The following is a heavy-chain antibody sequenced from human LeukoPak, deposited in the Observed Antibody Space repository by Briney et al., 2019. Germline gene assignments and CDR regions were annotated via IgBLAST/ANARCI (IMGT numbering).Heavy chain of an antibody. CDR1: GGSFSGYY. Sequence: SETLSLTCVVYGGSFSGYYWSWIRQPPGKGLEWIGEINHSGSTNYNPSLKSRVTISVDTSKNQFSLKLSSVTAADTAVYYCASALYGIAAAGTYYFDYWGQGTLVTVSS. CDR2: INHSGST. CDR3: ASALYGIAAAGTYYFDY. J-gene: IGHJ4*02. V-gene: IGHV4-34*01. D-gene: IGHD6-13*01.